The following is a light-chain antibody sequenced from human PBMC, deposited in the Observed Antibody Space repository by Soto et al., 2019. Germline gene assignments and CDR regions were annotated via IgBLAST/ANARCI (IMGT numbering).Light chain of an antibody. CDR2: ETS. CDR1: SSSIGAGYD. CDR3: QSYDASLTGYVV. J-gene: IGLJ2*01. Sequence: QSVLTQPPSVSGAPGQRVTISCTGSSSSIGAGYDVHWYQQLPGTAPTLLIYETSSRPSGVPDRFSGSKSGTSASLAITGLQAEDEADYYCQSYDASLTGYVVFGGGTKVTVL. V-gene: IGLV1-40*01.